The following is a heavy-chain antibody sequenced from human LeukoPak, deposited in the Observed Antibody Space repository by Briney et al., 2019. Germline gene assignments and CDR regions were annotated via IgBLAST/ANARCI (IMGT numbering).Heavy chain of an antibody. Sequence: SETLSLTCTVSGGSISSSSYYWGWIRQPPGKGLGWIGSIYYSGSTYYNPSLKSRVTISVDTSKNQFSLKLSSVTAADTAVYYCARREKSAGYSSGWYKNGRHAFDIWGQGTMVTVSS. CDR1: GGSISSSSYY. J-gene: IGHJ3*02. D-gene: IGHD6-19*01. CDR2: IYYSGST. V-gene: IGHV4-39*07. CDR3: ARREKSAGYSSGWYKNGRHAFDI.